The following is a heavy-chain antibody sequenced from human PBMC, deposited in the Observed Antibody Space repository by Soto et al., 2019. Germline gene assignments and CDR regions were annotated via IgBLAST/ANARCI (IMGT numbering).Heavy chain of an antibody. J-gene: IGHJ3*02. CDR2: IYYSGST. V-gene: IGHV4-59*01. CDR3: ARDDYVWGSYRSHAFDI. D-gene: IGHD3-16*02. CDR1: GGSISSYY. Sequence: PSETLSLTCTVSGGSISSYYWSWIRQPPGKGLEWIGYIYYSGSTNYNPSLKRRVTISVDTSKNQFSLKLSSVTAADTAVYYCARDDYVWGSYRSHAFDIWGQGTMVTVSS.